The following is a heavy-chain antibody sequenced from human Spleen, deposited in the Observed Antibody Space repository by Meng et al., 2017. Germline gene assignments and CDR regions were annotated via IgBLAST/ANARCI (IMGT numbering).Heavy chain of an antibody. CDR1: GFTFSSYA. V-gene: IGHV3-23*01. CDR3: AKDQGFNIAAAVVYYYYGMDV. D-gene: IGHD6-13*01. J-gene: IGHJ6*02. CDR2: ISGSGGST. Sequence: GESLKISCAASGFTFSSYAMSWVRQAPGKGLEWVSAISGSGGSTYYADSVKGRFTISRDNSKNTLYLQMNSLRAEDTAVYYCAKDQGFNIAAAVVYYYYGMDVWGQGTTVTVSS.